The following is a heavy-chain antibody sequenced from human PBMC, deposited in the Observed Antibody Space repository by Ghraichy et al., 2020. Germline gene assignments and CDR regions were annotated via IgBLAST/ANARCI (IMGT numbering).Heavy chain of an antibody. CDR1: GYSISSGYY. CDR3: AITKLRGNFDY. J-gene: IGHJ4*02. D-gene: IGHD4-17*01. V-gene: IGHV4-38-2*01. Sequence: SETLSLTCAVSGYSISSGYYWGWIRRPPGKGLEWIGSIYHSGSTYYNPSLKSRVTISVDTSKNQFSLKLSSVTAADTAVYYCAITKLRGNFDYWGQGTLVTVSS. CDR2: IYHSGST.